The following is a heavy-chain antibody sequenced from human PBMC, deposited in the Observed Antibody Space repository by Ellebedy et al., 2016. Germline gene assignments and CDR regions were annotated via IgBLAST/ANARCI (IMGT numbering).Heavy chain of an antibody. Sequence: GESLKISCAASGFTFSSYWMHWVRQAPGKGLVWVSRINSDGSSTSYADSVKGRFTISRDNAKNTLYLQMNSLRAEDTAVYYCARDPSRYCSSTSCPSYYGMDVWGQGTTVTVSS. CDR1: GFTFSSYW. V-gene: IGHV3-74*01. CDR2: INSDGSST. CDR3: ARDPSRYCSSTSCPSYYGMDV. J-gene: IGHJ6*02. D-gene: IGHD2-2*01.